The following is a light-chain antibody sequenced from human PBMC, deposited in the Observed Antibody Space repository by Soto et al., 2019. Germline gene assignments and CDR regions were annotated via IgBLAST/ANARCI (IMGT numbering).Light chain of an antibody. CDR2: DAS. Sequence: IVLTQSPAPLSLSPGGRATLSCRASQSVDLYLGWFQHKPGQAPRLLIYDASRRAPGVPGRFSCIESGTDFTINISSLEPEDVAVCYCLQRTVRPLTFGGGIRVEI. J-gene: IGKJ4*01. V-gene: IGKV3-11*01. CDR3: LQRTVRPLT. CDR1: QSVDLY.